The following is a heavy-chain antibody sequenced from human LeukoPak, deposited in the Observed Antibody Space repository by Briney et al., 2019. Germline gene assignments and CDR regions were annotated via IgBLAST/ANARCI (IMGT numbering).Heavy chain of an antibody. CDR1: GNYW. CDR3: VSFYETY. J-gene: IGHJ4*02. D-gene: IGHD2/OR15-2a*01. Sequence: GGSLRLSCAASGNYWMHWVRQAPGKGLVWVSHINSDGSWTSYADSVKGRFTISKDNAKNKVYLQMNSLRDEDTAVYYCVSFYETYWGRGTLVTVSS. V-gene: IGHV3-74*01. CDR2: INSDGSWT.